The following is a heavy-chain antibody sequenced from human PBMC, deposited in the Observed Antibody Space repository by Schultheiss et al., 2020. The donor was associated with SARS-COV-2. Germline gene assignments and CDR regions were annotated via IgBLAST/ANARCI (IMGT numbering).Heavy chain of an antibody. D-gene: IGHD2-2*02. CDR2: ISSSSSYT. CDR1: GFTFSSYA. J-gene: IGHJ6*03. V-gene: IGHV3-21*05. Sequence: GGSLRLSCAASGFTFSSYAMHWVRQAPGKGLEWVSYISSSSSYTNYADSVKGRFTVSRDSAKNSLYLQMNSLRAEDTAVYYCARDSNIVVVPAAIWYYYYYYMDVWGKGTTVTVSS. CDR3: ARDSNIVVVPAAIWYYYYYYMDV.